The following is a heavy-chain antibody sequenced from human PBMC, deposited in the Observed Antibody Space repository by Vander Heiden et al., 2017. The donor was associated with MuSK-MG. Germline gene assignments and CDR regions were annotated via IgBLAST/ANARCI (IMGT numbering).Heavy chain of an antibody. V-gene: IGHV3-30*03. CDR3: ARDLGTVVRGIVIKWGYFDY. CDR1: GVTFCSYG. D-gene: IGHD3-10*01. J-gene: IGHJ4*02. Sequence: QVQRGASGGGVVQAVRSLRLVCAASGVTFCSYGIHWVRQAPGKGLEWVALISFDGNNKYYADSVKGRFTISRDNSGNTVYLQINSLRAEDTAVYYCARDLGTVVRGIVIKWGYFDYWCQGTLVTVSS. CDR2: ISFDGNNK.